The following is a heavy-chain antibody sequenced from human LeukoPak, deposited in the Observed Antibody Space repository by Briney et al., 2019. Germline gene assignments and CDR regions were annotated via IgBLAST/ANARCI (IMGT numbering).Heavy chain of an antibody. Sequence: SETLSLTCTVSGGSIFNNYWVWIRQPPGKGLEWIGYVYYTGSTYYNPSLKSRVTISVDTSKNQFSLKLSSVTAADTAVYYCARPQADSSSFGHWFDPWGQGTLVTVSS. J-gene: IGHJ5*02. CDR3: ARPQADSSSFGHWFDP. D-gene: IGHD6-13*01. CDR1: GGSIFNNY. CDR2: VYYTGST. V-gene: IGHV4-59*08.